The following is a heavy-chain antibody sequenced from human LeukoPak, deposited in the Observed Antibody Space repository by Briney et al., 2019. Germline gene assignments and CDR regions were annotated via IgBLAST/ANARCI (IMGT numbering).Heavy chain of an antibody. J-gene: IGHJ4*02. CDR3: ARDRGSVLRFLEWLLGPDY. Sequence: GGSLRLSCAASGFTFSSYSMNWVRQAPGKGLEWVSSISSSSSYIYYADSVKGRLTLSRDNANNSLYLQMNSLRAEDTAVYYCARDRGSVLRFLEWLLGPDYWGQGTLVTVSS. D-gene: IGHD3-3*01. CDR2: ISSSSSYI. CDR1: GFTFSSYS. V-gene: IGHV3-21*01.